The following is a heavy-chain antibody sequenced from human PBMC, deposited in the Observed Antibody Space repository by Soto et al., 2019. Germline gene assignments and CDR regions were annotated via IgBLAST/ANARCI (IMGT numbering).Heavy chain of an antibody. Sequence: EVQVWESGGGLVQPGGSLRLSCEGSGFTVSSHAMTWIRQAPGKGPEWVSTITADGGTYYADSVKGRFAMSRDTSESTLYLQMNSLGAEDTAAYYCAPHVSCSGGSCQYDAFAIRGQGTMVSVSP. V-gene: IGHV3-23*01. D-gene: IGHD2-15*01. CDR3: APHVSCSGGSCQYDAFAI. CDR1: GFTVSSHA. CDR2: ITADGGT. J-gene: IGHJ3*02.